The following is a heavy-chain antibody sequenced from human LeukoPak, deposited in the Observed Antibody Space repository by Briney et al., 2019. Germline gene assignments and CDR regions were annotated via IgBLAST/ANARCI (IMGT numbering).Heavy chain of an antibody. CDR1: GGSISSYY. J-gene: IGHJ4*02. D-gene: IGHD5-18*01. CDR3: ARLDPAMVTTFDY. Sequence: SETLSLTCTVSGGSISSYYWSWIRQPPGKGLEWIGYTYYSGSTNYNPSLKSRVTISVDTSKNQFSLKLSSVTAADTAVYYCARLDPAMVTTFDYWGQGTLVTVSS. V-gene: IGHV4-59*01. CDR2: TYYSGST.